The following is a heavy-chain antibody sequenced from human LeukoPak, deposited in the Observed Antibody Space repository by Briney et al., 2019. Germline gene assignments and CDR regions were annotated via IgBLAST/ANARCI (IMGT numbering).Heavy chain of an antibody. D-gene: IGHD3-10*01. V-gene: IGHV3-30-3*01. CDR2: ISYDGSNK. CDR1: GFTFSSYA. Sequence: GGSLRLSCAASGFTFSSYAMHWVRQAPGRGLEWVAVISYDGSNKYYADSVKGRFTISRDNSKNTLYLQMNSLRAEDTAVYYCGRVRSPTMLGGFIREDDVFDIGAKG. J-gene: IGHJ3*02. CDR3: GRVRSPTMLGGFIREDDVFDI.